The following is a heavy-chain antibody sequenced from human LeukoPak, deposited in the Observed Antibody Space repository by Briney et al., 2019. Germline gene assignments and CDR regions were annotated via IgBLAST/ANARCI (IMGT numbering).Heavy chain of an antibody. Sequence: PGGSLRLSCAASGFTVSSNYMSWVRQAPGKGLEWVTNMKPDGSEKYYVDSVKGRFTISRDNAKNSLYLQMNSLRVEDTAVYYCARDSAGFDYWGQGALVTVSS. D-gene: IGHD6-13*01. CDR3: ARDSAGFDY. CDR2: MKPDGSEK. J-gene: IGHJ4*02. V-gene: IGHV3-7*01. CDR1: GFTVSSNY.